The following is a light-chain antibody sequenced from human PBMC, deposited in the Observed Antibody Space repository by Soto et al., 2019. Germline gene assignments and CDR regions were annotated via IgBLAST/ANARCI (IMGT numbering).Light chain of an antibody. CDR2: GAS. CDR1: QSVRSNF. Sequence: EIVLTQSPGTLSLSPGERATLSCRASQSVRSNFLAWYQQKPGQAPRLLIYGASNRATGIPDRFSASGSGTDFTLTISSLEPEDFAVYYCQQRSNWLTFGGGTKVDIK. V-gene: IGKV3D-20*02. J-gene: IGKJ4*01. CDR3: QQRSNWLT.